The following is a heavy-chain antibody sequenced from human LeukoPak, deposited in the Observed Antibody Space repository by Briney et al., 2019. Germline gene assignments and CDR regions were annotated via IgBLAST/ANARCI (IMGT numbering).Heavy chain of an antibody. CDR3: ARDLRVFYYYYGMDV. V-gene: IGHV3-30-3*01. CDR2: ISYDGSNK. CDR1: GFTFSSYV. J-gene: IGHJ6*02. Sequence: GGSLRLSCAASGFTFSSYVIHWVRQAPGKGLEWVAFISYDGSNKYYADSVKGRFTISRDNSKNTLYLQMNSLRPEDTAVYYCARDLRVFYYYYGMDVWGQGTMVTVSS. D-gene: IGHD5/OR15-5a*01.